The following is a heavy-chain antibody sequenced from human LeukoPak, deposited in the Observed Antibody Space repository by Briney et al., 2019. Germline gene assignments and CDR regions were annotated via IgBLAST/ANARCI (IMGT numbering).Heavy chain of an antibody. CDR1: GFTFSTYE. Sequence: GGSLRLSCAASGFTFSTYEMNWVRQAPGKGLEWISYITSSGSTKYYADSVKGRFTISRDNARNSLSLQMNSLRAGDTALYYCARSLYSSRSEWFYYNGPDVWGQGTTVTVSS. CDR3: ARSLYSSRSEWFYYNGPDV. D-gene: IGHD3-3*01. V-gene: IGHV3-48*03. J-gene: IGHJ6*02. CDR2: ITSSGSTK.